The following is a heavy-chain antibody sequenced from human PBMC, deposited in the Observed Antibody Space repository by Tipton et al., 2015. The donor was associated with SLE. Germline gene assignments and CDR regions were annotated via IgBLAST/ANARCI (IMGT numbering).Heavy chain of an antibody. Sequence: SLRLSCAVSGFTFSSFWVGWVRQAPGKGLEWVANIKGDGSEKYYVDSVKGRFIISRDNAKNSLSLQMNSLRAEDTAIYYCAKDLRGYSNDLWGRGTLVTVSS. J-gene: IGHJ4*02. CDR1: GFTFSSFW. V-gene: IGHV3-7*03. CDR3: AKDLRGYSNDL. D-gene: IGHD5-18*01. CDR2: IKGDGSEK.